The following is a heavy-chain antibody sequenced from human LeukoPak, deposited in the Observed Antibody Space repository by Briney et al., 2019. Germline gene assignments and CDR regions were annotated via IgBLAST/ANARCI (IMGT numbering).Heavy chain of an antibody. Sequence: SETLSLTCSVSGGSISSSYWSWIRQPPGRGLEWIGYSYYTGDSNHSPSLKSRVTISFATSKNQFSLRLRSVTATDTAVYYCARRVHNRGLYDLGAFDIWGQGTMVTVSS. D-gene: IGHD2-8*01. J-gene: IGHJ3*02. CDR1: GGSISSSY. CDR3: ARRVHNRGLYDLGAFDI. CDR2: SYYTGDS. V-gene: IGHV4-59*08.